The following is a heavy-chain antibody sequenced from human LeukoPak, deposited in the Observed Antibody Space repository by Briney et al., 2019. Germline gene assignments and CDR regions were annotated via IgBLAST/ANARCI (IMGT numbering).Heavy chain of an antibody. D-gene: IGHD3-10*01. CDR1: GFTFSSYS. J-gene: IGHJ4*02. V-gene: IGHV3-48*04. CDR2: ISSTGSMV. Sequence: GGSLRLSCAASGFTFSSYSMNWVRQAPGKGLEWVSYISSTGSMVNYADSVKGRFTISRDNAKNSLYLQMNSLRVEDTAVYYCASVLWFGGIFFDYWGQGTLVTVSS. CDR3: ASVLWFGGIFFDY.